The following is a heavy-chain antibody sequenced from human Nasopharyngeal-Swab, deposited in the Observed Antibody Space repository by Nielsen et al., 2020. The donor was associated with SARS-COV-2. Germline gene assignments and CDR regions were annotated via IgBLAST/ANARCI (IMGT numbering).Heavy chain of an antibody. J-gene: IGHJ5*02. Sequence: SETLSLTCTVSGGSISSYYWSWIRQPPGKGLEWIGYIYYSGSTNYNPSLKSRVTISVDTSKNQFSLKLSSVTAADTAVYYCARESGSSRAVVDPWGQGTLVTASS. CDR1: GGSISSYY. V-gene: IGHV4-59*12. CDR2: IYYSGST. CDR3: ARESGSSRAVVDP. D-gene: IGHD1-26*01.